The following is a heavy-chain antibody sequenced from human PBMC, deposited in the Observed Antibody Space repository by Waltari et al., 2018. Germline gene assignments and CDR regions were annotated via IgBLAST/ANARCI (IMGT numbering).Heavy chain of an antibody. J-gene: IGHJ4*02. V-gene: IGHV4-61*03. CDR2: IYDSGST. CDR3: ARWAGYCSRASCHLYFDY. CDR1: GDSVTNGHYY. Sequence: QLQLQESGPGLVKPSDTLSLTCIVSGDSVTNGHYYWSWIRQPPVKGLEWIGYIYDSGSTEYTPSLKSRVTMSVDTSKNHFSLRLRSVTASDTAVYYCARWAGYCSRASCHLYFDYWGQGTLVTVSA. D-gene: IGHD2-2*01.